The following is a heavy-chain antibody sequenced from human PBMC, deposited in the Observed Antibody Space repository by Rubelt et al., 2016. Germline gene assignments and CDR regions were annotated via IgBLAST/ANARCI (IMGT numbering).Heavy chain of an antibody. D-gene: IGHD3-10*01. J-gene: IGHJ4*02. CDR2: ISYDGSDK. CDR1: GFTFGTYT. CDR3: ARARSMVRGVIDY. V-gene: IGHV3-30*04. Sequence: GGGLVQPGGSLRLSCAASGFTFGTYTIHWVRQAPGKGLEWVALISYDGSDKYYADSVKGRFTIYRDNSKNTLSLQMNSLRAEDTAVYYCARARSMVRGVIDYWGQGTLVTVSS.